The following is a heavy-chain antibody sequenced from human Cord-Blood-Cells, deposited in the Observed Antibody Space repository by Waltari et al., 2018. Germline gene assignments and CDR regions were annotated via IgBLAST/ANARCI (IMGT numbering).Heavy chain of an antibody. V-gene: IGHV1-18*01. J-gene: IGHJ4*02. CDR3: ARVRSGDFSDY. Sequence: VQLVQSGAEVKKPGASVKVSCKAFGYTFTSYGIRWVLQAPGHGLEWMGWISAYNGNTNYAQKLQGRVTMTTDTSTSTAYMELRSLRSDDTAAYYCARVRSGDFSDYWGQGTLVTVSS. D-gene: IGHD3-10*01. CDR2: ISAYNGNT. CDR1: GYTFTSYG.